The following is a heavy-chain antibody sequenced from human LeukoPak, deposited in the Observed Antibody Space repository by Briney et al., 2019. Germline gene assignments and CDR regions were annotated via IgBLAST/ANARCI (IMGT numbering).Heavy chain of an antibody. V-gene: IGHV4-4*07. J-gene: IGHJ4*02. CDR1: GDSISNYY. Sequence: SETLYLTCTVSGDSISNYYWSWIRQPAGKGLEWIGRVSTSGSTNYNPSLKSRVTVSVDTSENQFSLKLTSVTAADTAVYYCAREDSSGWYNYFDIWGQGTLVTVSS. CDR3: AREDSSGWYNYFDI. CDR2: VSTSGST. D-gene: IGHD6-19*01.